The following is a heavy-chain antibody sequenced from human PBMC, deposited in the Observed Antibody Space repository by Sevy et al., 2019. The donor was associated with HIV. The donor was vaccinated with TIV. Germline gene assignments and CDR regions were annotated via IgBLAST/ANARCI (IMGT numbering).Heavy chain of an antibody. J-gene: IGHJ4*02. CDR1: GYSFTSYW. CDR3: ARRITMVRGVTYFDY. V-gene: IGHV5-51*01. Sequence: GESPKISCKGSGYSFTSYWIGWVRQMPGKGLEWMGIIYPGDSDTRYSPSFQGQVTISADKSISTAYLQWSSLKASDTAMYYCARRITMVRGVTYFDYWGQGTLVTVSS. D-gene: IGHD3-10*01. CDR2: IYPGDSDT.